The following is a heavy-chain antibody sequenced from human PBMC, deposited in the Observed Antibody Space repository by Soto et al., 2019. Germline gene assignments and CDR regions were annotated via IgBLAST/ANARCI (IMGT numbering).Heavy chain of an antibody. J-gene: IGHJ4*02. CDR3: ARHAGNSWKGDYFDY. CDR1: GYTFTTSW. CDR2: IDPGDSDT. D-gene: IGHD6-13*01. Sequence: GESPKISRKASGYTFTTSWIGWVRQMPGQGLEWMGIIDPGDSDTRYSPSFQGRITISVDKSISTAYLQWSSLEASDTAIYYCARHAGNSWKGDYFDYWGRGALVTSPQ. V-gene: IGHV5-51*01.